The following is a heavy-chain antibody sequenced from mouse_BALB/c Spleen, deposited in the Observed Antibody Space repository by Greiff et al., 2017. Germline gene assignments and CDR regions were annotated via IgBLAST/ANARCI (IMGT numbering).Heavy chain of an antibody. Sequence: EVKLMESGGGLVQPGGSLKLSCAASGFDFSRYWMSWVRQAPGKGLEWIGEINPDSSTINYTPSLKDKFIISRDNAKNTLYLQMSKVRSEDTALYYCARRLMILYAMDYWGQGTSVTVSS. CDR2: INPDSSTI. CDR1: GFDFSRYW. J-gene: IGHJ4*01. D-gene: IGHD2-3*01. CDR3: ARRLMILYAMDY. V-gene: IGHV4-1*02.